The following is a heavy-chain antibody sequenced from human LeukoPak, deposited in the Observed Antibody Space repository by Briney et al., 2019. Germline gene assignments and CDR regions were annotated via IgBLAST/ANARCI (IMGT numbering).Heavy chain of an antibody. CDR3: ARDSSGGRLDY. Sequence: EASVKVSCKASGGTFSSYAISWVRQAPGQGLEWMGGIIPIFGTANYAQKFQGRVTITTDESTSTAYMELSSLRSKDTAVYYCARDSSGGRLDYWGQGTLVTVSS. CDR1: GGTFSSYA. D-gene: IGHD3-16*01. CDR2: IIPIFGTA. V-gene: IGHV1-69*05. J-gene: IGHJ4*02.